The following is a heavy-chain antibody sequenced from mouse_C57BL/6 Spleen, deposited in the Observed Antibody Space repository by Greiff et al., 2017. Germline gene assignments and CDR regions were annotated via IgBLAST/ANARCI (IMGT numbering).Heavy chain of an antibody. CDR1: GYSFTDYN. V-gene: IGHV1-39*01. D-gene: IGHD3-2*02. CDR3: ARLDSSGYSAWFAY. Sequence: VQLQQSGPELVKPGASVKISCKASGYSFTDYNMNWVKQSHGKSLEWIGVINPNYGTTSYNQKFKGKATLTVDQSSSTAYMQLNSLTSEDSAVYYCARLDSSGYSAWFAYWGQGTLVTVSA. CDR2: INPNYGTT. J-gene: IGHJ3*01.